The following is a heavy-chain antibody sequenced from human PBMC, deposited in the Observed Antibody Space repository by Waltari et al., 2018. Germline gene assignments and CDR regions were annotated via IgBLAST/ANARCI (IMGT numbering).Heavy chain of an antibody. J-gene: IGHJ3*02. V-gene: IGHV4-34*01. CDR3: ARIGEQQLRRAFDI. D-gene: IGHD6-13*01. Sequence: QVQLQQWGAGQLKPSETLSLTCAVYGGSLRGYYWSWLRQPLGTGLEWIGESNHSGSTNNNPALMSRVTISVDTSKNLFSLKLSSVTAADTAVYYCARIGEQQLRRAFDIWGQGTMVTVSS. CDR1: GGSLRGYY. CDR2: SNHSGST.